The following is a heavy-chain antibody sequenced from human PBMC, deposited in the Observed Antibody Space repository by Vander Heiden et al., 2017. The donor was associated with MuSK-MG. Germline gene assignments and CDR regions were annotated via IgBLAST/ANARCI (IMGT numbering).Heavy chain of an antibody. D-gene: IGHD1-26*01. CDR3: ARDSGYSGSPLGDY. V-gene: IGHV3-33*01. Sequence: QVQLVESGGGVVQPGRSLRLSCAASGFTFSSYGMHWGRQAPGKGLEWVAVIWYDGSNKYYADSVKGRFTISRDNSKNTLYLQMNSLRAEDTAVYYCARDSGYSGSPLGDYWGQGTLVTVSS. J-gene: IGHJ4*02. CDR2: IWYDGSNK. CDR1: GFTFSSYG.